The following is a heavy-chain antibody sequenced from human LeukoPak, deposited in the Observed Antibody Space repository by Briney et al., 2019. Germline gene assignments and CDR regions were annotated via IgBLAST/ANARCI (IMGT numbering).Heavy chain of an antibody. Sequence: SETLSLTCTVSGGSISSYYWSWVRQPPGKGLEWIAYIHYRGTTNSDPSLKSRVTISVDTSKNQVSLKLSSVTAADTAVYYCARDRGTSGDWPNWYFDLRGRGTLVSVSS. J-gene: IGHJ2*01. V-gene: IGHV4-59*01. D-gene: IGHD1/OR15-1a*01. CDR2: IHYRGTT. CDR3: ARDRGTSGDWPNWYFDL. CDR1: GGSISSYY.